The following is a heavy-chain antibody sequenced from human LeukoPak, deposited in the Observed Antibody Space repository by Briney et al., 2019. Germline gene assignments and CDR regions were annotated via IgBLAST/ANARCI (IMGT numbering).Heavy chain of an antibody. D-gene: IGHD3-22*01. Sequence: PGGSLTLSSPALDFPFRINYISWVRQAPGKGLEWVSIIYSAASTYYADSVKGRFTISRDNSKNTLYLQMSSRRTEDTAVYYSTRVIANHGSGHYEGYCHHWGQGTLVTVSS. CDR2: IYSAAST. V-gene: IGHV3-53*05. J-gene: IGHJ1*01. CDR3: TRVIANHGSGHYEGYCHH. CDR1: DFPFRINY.